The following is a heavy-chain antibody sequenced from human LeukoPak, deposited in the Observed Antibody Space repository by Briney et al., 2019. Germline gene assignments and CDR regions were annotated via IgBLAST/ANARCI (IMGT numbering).Heavy chain of an antibody. CDR3: AGNHPGYYNAVYYDYGMDV. J-gene: IGHJ6*02. D-gene: IGHD3-9*01. V-gene: IGHV1-69*04. Sequence: SVKLSCKASGGTVSSYAISWGRQAPGQGLEWMGRIIPFLGIANYAQKFQSRATITAEKSTSTPYFVLSSPRSEATAVYYCAGNHPGYYNAVYYDYGMDVWGQGTMVTVSS. CDR2: IIPFLGIA. CDR1: GGTVSSYA.